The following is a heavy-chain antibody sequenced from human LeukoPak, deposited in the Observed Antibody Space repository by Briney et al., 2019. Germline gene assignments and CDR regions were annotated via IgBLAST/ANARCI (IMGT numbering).Heavy chain of an antibody. CDR3: AKVVPADYYYYYYMDV. CDR2: ISYDGSNK. Sequence: GGSLRLSCAASGFTFSSYAMHWVRQAPGKGLEWVAVISYDGSNKYYADSVKGRFTISRDNSKNTLYLQMNSLRAEDTAVYYCAKVVPADYYYYYYMDVWGKGTTVTVSS. J-gene: IGHJ6*03. D-gene: IGHD2-2*01. V-gene: IGHV3-30-3*01. CDR1: GFTFSSYA.